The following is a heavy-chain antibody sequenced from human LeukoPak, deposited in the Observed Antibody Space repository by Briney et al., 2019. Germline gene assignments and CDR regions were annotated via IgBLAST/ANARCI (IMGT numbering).Heavy chain of an antibody. Sequence: GRSLRLSCAASGFTFSSYVMHWVRQAPGKGLEWVAVISYDGSNKYYADSVKGRFTISRDNSKNTLYLQMNSLRAEDTAVYYCAKDGVDSSSWYHFDYWGQGTLVTVSS. V-gene: IGHV3-30*18. CDR3: AKDGVDSSSWYHFDY. CDR1: GFTFSSYV. J-gene: IGHJ4*02. CDR2: ISYDGSNK. D-gene: IGHD6-13*01.